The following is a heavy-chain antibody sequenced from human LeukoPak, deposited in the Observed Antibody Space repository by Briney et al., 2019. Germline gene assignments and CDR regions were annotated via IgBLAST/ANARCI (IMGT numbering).Heavy chain of an antibody. CDR1: GYNLISYG. Sequence: GASVKVSCKASGYNLISYGIIWVRQAPGQGLEWMGWISAYNVNTNYAQKFQGRVTMATDTSTSTAYMELRSLKSDDTAVYFCARPYDTSGYYNYYLDYWGQGTLVTVSS. D-gene: IGHD3-22*01. J-gene: IGHJ4*02. CDR3: ARPYDTSGYYNYYLDY. V-gene: IGHV1-18*01. CDR2: ISAYNVNT.